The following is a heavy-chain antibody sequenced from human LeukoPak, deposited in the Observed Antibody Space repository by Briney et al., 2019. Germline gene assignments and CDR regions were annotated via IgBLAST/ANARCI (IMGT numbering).Heavy chain of an antibody. J-gene: IGHJ4*02. CDR3: ARDACSGGNCYSGILNY. V-gene: IGHV3-30*03. CDR1: GFNFSRYG. D-gene: IGHD2-15*01. Sequence: PGGSLRLSCVASGFNFSRYGMHWVRQAPGKGLDWVAIISYDGRSKSYVESVKGRFTISRDNSKNTLYLQMNSLRPEDTALYFCARDACSGGNCYSGILNYWGQGALVTASS. CDR2: ISYDGRSK.